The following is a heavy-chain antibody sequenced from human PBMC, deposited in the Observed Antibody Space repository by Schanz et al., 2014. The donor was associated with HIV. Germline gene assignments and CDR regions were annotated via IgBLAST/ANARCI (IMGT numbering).Heavy chain of an antibody. Sequence: QVQLVESGGGVVQPGRSLRLSCAGSGFIFRDYALHWVRQAPGKGLELVAVIWYDGSYTSYADSVTGRFTISRDNAKNTLHLQMNSVRAEDTAVYYCTREYLGYSSGFDPWGQGTLVTVSS. CDR3: TREYLGYSSGFDP. D-gene: IGHD6-19*01. CDR1: GFIFRDYA. J-gene: IGHJ5*02. CDR2: IWYDGSYT. V-gene: IGHV3-33*08.